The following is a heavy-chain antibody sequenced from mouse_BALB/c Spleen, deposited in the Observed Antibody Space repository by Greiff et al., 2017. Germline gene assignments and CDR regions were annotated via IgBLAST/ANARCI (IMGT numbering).Heavy chain of an antibody. CDR1: GFTFSSYA. CDR2: ISSGGSYT. V-gene: IGHV5-9-3*01. CDR3: ARQDDYDGGFAY. J-gene: IGHJ3*01. D-gene: IGHD2-4*01. Sequence: EVQLVESGGGLVKPGGSLKLSCAASGFTFSSYAMSWVRQTPEKRLEWVATISSGGSYTYYPDSVKGRFTISRDNAKNTLYLQMSSLRSEDTAMYYCARQDDYDGGFAYWGQGTLVTVSA.